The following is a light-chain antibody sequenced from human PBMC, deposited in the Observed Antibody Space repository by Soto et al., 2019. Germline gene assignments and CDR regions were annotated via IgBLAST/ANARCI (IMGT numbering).Light chain of an antibody. CDR2: GAS. J-gene: IGKJ1*01. CDR3: QQYSNWPPGT. CDR1: QSVSNN. Sequence: EIVMTQSPATLSVSPGERATLSCRASQSVSNNLAWYQQKPGQAPRLLIFGASTRATALPARFSGSGSGTEFTLTITSLQSEDFAVYFCQQYSNWPPGTFGQGTKVEIK. V-gene: IGKV3-15*01.